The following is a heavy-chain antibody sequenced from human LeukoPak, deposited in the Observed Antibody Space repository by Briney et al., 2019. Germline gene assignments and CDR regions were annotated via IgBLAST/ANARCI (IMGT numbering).Heavy chain of an antibody. CDR3: ARMMGYYDSSGYNSYWYFDL. V-gene: IGHV4-38-2*02. CDR1: GYSISSGYY. D-gene: IGHD3-22*01. Sequence: SETLSLTCIVSGYSISSGYYWVWLRQPPGKGLERIGSIYHSGSTLYNPSLKSRVTISVDSSKNKFSLKLSSVTAADTAVYYCARMMGYYDSSGYNSYWYFDLWGRGTLVTVSS. J-gene: IGHJ2*01. CDR2: IYHSGST.